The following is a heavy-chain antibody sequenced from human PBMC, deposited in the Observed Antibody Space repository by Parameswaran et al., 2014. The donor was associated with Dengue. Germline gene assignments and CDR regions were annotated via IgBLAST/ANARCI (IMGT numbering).Heavy chain of an antibody. J-gene: IGHJ4*02. V-gene: IGHV1-46*01. CDR2: INPSGGST. D-gene: IGHD5-18*01. Sequence: WVRQAPGQGLEWMGIINPSGGSTSYAQKFQGRVTMTRDTSTSTVYMELSSLRSEDTAVYYCARDYRVTQVDTAMANWGQGTLVTVSS. CDR3: ARDYRVTQVDTAMAN.